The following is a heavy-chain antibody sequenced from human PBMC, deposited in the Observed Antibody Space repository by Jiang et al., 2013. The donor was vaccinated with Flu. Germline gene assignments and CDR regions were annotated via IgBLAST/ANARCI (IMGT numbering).Heavy chain of an antibody. CDR3: ARDAPPGTTVVTAFDY. CDR2: INHSGST. V-gene: IGHV4-34*01. CDR1: GGSFSGYY. J-gene: IGHJ4*02. Sequence: LLKPSETLSLTCAVYGGSFSGYYWSWIRQPPGKGLEWIGEINHSGSTNYNPSLKSRVTISVDTSKNQFSLKLSSVTAADTAVYYCARDAPPGTTVVTAFDYWGQGTLVTVSS. D-gene: IGHD4-23*01.